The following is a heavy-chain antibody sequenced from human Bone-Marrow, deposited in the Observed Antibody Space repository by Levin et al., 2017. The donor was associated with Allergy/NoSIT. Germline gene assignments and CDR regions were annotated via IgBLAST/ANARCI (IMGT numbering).Heavy chain of an antibody. D-gene: IGHD2-21*02. V-gene: IGHV3-33*01. Sequence: GESLKISCAASGFTFNTYGMHWVRQAPGKGLEWVAAIWSDGINKGYTDSVKGRFTISRDNIKNTLDLQMNSLRGDDTAVYYCARDSRGGDFYSWYFDLWGRGTLVTVSS. CDR1: GFTFNTYG. J-gene: IGHJ2*01. CDR3: ARDSRGGDFYSWYFDL. CDR2: IWSDGINK.